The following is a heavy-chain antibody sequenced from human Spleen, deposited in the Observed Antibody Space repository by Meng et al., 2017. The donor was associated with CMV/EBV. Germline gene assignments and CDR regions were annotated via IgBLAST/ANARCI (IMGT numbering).Heavy chain of an antibody. CDR1: GYRFPGYF. V-gene: IGHV1-2*02. CDR3: ARDYYGSGGAWFDP. Sequence: SGYRFPGYFMHWFRQAPGQGLQWMGWINPYTGATNYAQTFQGRVTMTRDAPITTAYMELSSLRSDDTAVYYCARDYYGSGGAWFDPWGQGTLVTVSS. D-gene: IGHD3-10*01. CDR2: INPYTGAT. J-gene: IGHJ5*02.